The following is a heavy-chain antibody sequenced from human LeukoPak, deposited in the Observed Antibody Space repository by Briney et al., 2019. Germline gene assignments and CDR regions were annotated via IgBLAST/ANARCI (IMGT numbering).Heavy chain of an antibody. Sequence: GGSLRLSCAASGFTFSSYSMNWVRQAPGKGLEWVSSISISSTYIYYADSVKGRFTISRDNSKNTLYLQMNSLRAEDTAVYYCARTWFEVVTAIPHVYYFDYWGQGTLVTVSS. D-gene: IGHD2-21*02. CDR1: GFTFSSYS. V-gene: IGHV3-21*01. J-gene: IGHJ4*02. CDR3: ARTWFEVVTAIPHVYYFDY. CDR2: ISISSTYI.